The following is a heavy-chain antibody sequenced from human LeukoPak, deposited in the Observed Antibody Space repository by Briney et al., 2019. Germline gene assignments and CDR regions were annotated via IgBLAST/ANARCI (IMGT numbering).Heavy chain of an antibody. D-gene: IGHD4-17*01. V-gene: IGHV4-34*01. CDR1: GGSFSGYY. J-gene: IGHJ4*02. Sequence: SETLSLTCAVYGGSFSGYYWSWIRQPPGKGLEWIGEINHSGSTNYNPSLKSRVTISVDTSKNQFSLKLSSATAADTAVYYCAISSYGDYSVYWGQGTLVTVSS. CDR2: INHSGST. CDR3: AISSYGDYSVY.